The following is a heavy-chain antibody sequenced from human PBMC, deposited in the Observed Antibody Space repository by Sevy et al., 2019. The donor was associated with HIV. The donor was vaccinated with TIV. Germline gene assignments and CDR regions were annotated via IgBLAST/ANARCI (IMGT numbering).Heavy chain of an antibody. V-gene: IGHV1-8*01. CDR2: MNPNSGNT. D-gene: IGHD1-1*01. J-gene: IGHJ5*02. CDR3: ARGRGTRGWFDP. CDR1: GYTLTSYD. Sequence: ASVKVSCKASGYTLTSYDINWVRQATGQGLEWMGWMNPNSGNTGYAQKFQGRVTMTRNTSISTVYMELSSLRSEDTAVYYCARGRGTRGWFDPWGQGSLVTVSS.